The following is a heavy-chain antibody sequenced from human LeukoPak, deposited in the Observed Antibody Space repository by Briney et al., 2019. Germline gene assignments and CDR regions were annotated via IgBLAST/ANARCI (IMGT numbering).Heavy chain of an antibody. D-gene: IGHD2-15*01. J-gene: IGHJ6*03. CDR3: ARTPLPNCSGGSCYSPYYYYYYMDV. V-gene: IGHV3-53*01. CDR2: IYSGGST. CDR1: GFTVSSNY. Sequence: GGSLRLSCAASGFTVSSNYMSWVRQAPGKGLEWVSVIYSGGSTYYVDSVKGQFTISRDNSKNTLYLQMNSLRAEDTAVYYCARTPLPNCSGGSCYSPYYYYYYMDVWGKGTTVTVSS.